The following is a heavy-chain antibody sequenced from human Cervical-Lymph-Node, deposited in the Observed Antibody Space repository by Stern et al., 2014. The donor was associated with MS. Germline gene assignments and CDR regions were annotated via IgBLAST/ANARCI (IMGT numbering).Heavy chain of an antibody. CDR2: IYHSGGT. Sequence: QVQLVQSGPGLVKPSGTLSLTCAVSGGSIRSNKWWSWVRKPPGKGPEWIGEIYHSGGTNYNPSLKSRVTISVDKSKNQFSLKLISVTAADTAIYYCARVNSGSYYKEDWFFDLWGRGTLVTVSS. CDR3: ARVNSGSYYKEDWFFDL. V-gene: IGHV4-4*02. J-gene: IGHJ2*01. CDR1: GGSIRSNKW. D-gene: IGHD1-26*01.